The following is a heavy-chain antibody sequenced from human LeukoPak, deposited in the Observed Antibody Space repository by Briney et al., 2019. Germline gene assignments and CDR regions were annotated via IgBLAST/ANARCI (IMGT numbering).Heavy chain of an antibody. Sequence: PGGSLRLSCAASGFLFSDYWMTWVRQAPGKGLQWVANFNPDGSKTWYADSVKGRFTISRDNRKNSVFLQMDSLRAEDTAVYYCARDYPYDYWGQGSRVTVSS. CDR3: ARDYPYDY. D-gene: IGHD3-16*02. CDR1: GFLFSDYW. J-gene: IGHJ4*02. V-gene: IGHV3-7*01. CDR2: FNPDGSKT.